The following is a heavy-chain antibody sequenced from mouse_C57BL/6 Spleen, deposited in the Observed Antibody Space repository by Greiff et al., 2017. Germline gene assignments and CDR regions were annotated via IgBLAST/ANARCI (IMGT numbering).Heavy chain of an antibody. CDR3: ARGLLTGPYYAMDD. J-gene: IGHJ4*01. V-gene: IGHV1-64*01. Sequence: VQLQQPGAELVKPGASVKLSCKASGYTFTSYWMHWVKQRPGQGLEWIGMIHPNSGSTNYNEKFKSKATLTVDKSSRTAYMQLSSLTFEDSAVYYWARGLLTGPYYAMDDWGQGTSVTVSS. CDR1: GYTFTSYW. CDR2: IHPNSGST. D-gene: IGHD4-1*01.